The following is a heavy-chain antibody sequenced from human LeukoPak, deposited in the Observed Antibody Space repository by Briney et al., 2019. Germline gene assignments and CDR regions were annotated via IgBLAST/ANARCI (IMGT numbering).Heavy chain of an antibody. V-gene: IGHV3-23*01. Sequence: GGSLRLPCAASGFTFSSYAMSWVRQAPGKGLEWVSAISGSGGSTYYADSVKGRFTISRDNSKNTVYLQMNSLRAEDTAVFYCAKDMKIKAAGYYFDYWGQGTLVTVSS. CDR1: GFTFSSYA. CDR2: ISGSGGST. D-gene: IGHD6-13*01. CDR3: AKDMKIKAAGYYFDY. J-gene: IGHJ4*02.